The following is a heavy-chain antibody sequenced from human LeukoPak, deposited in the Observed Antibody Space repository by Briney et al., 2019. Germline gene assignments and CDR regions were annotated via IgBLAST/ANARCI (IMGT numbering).Heavy chain of an antibody. CDR3: AGGGYTYGLY. CDR1: GFTFSSYW. CDR2: INRDGSST. Sequence: PGGSLRLSCAVSGFTFSSYWMHWVRHAPGKGLVWVSRINRDGSSTNYADSVKRRFTISRDNTKNTLHLQMNSLRAEDTAVYYCAGGGYTYGLYWGQGDLVTVSS. J-gene: IGHJ4*02. V-gene: IGHV3-74*01. D-gene: IGHD5-18*01.